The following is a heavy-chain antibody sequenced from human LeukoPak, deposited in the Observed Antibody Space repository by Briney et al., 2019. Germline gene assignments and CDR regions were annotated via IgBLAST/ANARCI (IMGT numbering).Heavy chain of an antibody. Sequence: PSETLSLTCTVSGGSISSSSYYWGWIRQPPGNGLEWIGSIYYSGSTYYNPSLKSRVTISVDTSKNQFSLKLSSVTAADTAVYYCARRGVYYYGSGSYRLFDYWGQGTLVTVSS. CDR2: IYYSGST. D-gene: IGHD3-10*01. J-gene: IGHJ4*02. CDR1: GGSISSSSYY. CDR3: ARRGVYYYGSGSYRLFDY. V-gene: IGHV4-39*01.